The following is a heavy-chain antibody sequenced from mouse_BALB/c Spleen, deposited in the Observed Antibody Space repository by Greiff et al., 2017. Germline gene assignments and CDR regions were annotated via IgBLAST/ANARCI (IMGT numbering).Heavy chain of an antibody. D-gene: IGHD2-3*01. V-gene: IGHV2-6-7*01. CDR2: IWGDGST. CDR3: ARALPDGYYEEGYYAMDY. CDR1: GFSLTGYG. J-gene: IGHJ4*01. Sequence: QVQLKESGPGLVAPSQSLSITCTVSGFSLTGYGVNWVRQPPGKGLEWLGMIWGDGSTDYNSALKSRVSISKDNSKSQVFLKMNSLQTDDTARYYCARALPDGYYEEGYYAMDYWGQGTSVTVSS.